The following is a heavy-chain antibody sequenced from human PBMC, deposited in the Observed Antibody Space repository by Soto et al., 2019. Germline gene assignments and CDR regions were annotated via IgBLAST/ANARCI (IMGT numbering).Heavy chain of an antibody. CDR2: IYYSGST. D-gene: IGHD5-12*01. CDR3: ATSRGYSGYVVDY. CDR1: GGAIRSGGYY. J-gene: IGHJ4*02. V-gene: IGHV4-31*03. Sequence: PSETLSLTCTVSGGAIRSGGYYWSWIRQYPGKGLEWIGYIYYSGSTYYNPSLKSRVTISVDTSKNQFSLKLSSVTAADTAVYYCATSRGYSGYVVDYWGQGTLVTVSS.